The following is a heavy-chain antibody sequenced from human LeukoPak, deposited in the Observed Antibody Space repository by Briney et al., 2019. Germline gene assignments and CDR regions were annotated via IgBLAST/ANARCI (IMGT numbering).Heavy chain of an antibody. CDR2: INHSGST. D-gene: IGHD1-26*01. CDR1: GGSFSGYY. Sequence: PSETLSLTCAVYGGSFSGYYWSWIRQPPGKGLEWIGEINHSGSTNYNPSLKSRVTISVDTSKNQFSLKLSSVTAADTAVYYCARSKERARYFDLWSRGTLVTVSS. V-gene: IGHV4-34*01. CDR3: ARSKERARYFDL. J-gene: IGHJ2*01.